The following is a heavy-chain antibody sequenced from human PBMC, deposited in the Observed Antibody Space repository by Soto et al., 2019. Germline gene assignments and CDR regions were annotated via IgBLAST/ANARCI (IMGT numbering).Heavy chain of an antibody. D-gene: IGHD3-10*01. CDR2: IVVGSGDT. CDR3: AAERLIYGMDV. Sequence: QMQLVQSGPEVKKPGTSVKVSCKASGFTFSDSVVQWVRQTRGHRLEWIGWIVVGSGDTNSAQKFQERVNITRDRSTSTANMELSSLRSEDTAVYYCAAERLIYGMDVWGQGTTVIVSS. J-gene: IGHJ6*02. CDR1: GFTFSDSV. V-gene: IGHV1-58*01.